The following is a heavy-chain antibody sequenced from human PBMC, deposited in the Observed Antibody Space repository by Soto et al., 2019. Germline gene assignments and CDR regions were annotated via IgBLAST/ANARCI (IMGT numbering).Heavy chain of an antibody. Sequence: QVQLVQSGAEVKKPGSSVKVSCKASGGTFSTYGINWVRLAPGQGLEWMGWIIPKFGTTKNAQKFQGRVTLTADXSXNTXYMELKYLRSEDTAVYFCAREVDPYYGGNSLSLDYWGQGTLVTVSS. D-gene: IGHD4-17*01. CDR3: AREVDPYYGGNSLSLDY. J-gene: IGHJ4*02. CDR2: IIPKFGTT. V-gene: IGHV1-69*13. CDR1: GGTFSTYG.